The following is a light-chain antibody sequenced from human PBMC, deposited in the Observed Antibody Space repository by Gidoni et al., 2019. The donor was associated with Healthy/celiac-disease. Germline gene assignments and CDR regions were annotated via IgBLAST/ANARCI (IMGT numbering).Light chain of an antibody. CDR3: MQALQTPRT. Sequence: DIVMTQSPLSLPVTPGEPASISCRSSQSLLHSNGYNYLDWYLQNPGQSQQLLIYLGSNRASGVPDRFSGSGSGTDFTLKISRVEAEDVGVYYCMQALQTPRTFGQGTKLEIK. V-gene: IGKV2-28*01. J-gene: IGKJ2*01. CDR1: QSLLHSNGYNY. CDR2: LGS.